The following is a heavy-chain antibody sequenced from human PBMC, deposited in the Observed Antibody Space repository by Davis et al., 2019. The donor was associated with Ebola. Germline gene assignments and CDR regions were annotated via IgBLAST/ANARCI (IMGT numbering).Heavy chain of an antibody. V-gene: IGHV3-73*01. D-gene: IGHD3-22*01. J-gene: IGHJ6*02. CDR2: IRSKANSYAT. CDR1: GFTFSGSA. CDR3: AADPIYYDPPYGMDV. Sequence: GESLKISCAASGFTFSGSAMHWVRQASGKGLEWVGRIRSKANSYATAYAASVKGRFTISRDDSKNTAYLQMNSLKTEDTAVYYCAADPIYYDPPYGMDVWGQGTTVTVSS.